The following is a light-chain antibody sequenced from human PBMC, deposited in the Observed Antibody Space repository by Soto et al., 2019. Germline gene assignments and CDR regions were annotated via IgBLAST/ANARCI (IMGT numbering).Light chain of an antibody. J-gene: IGKJ4*01. CDR1: ERVTSGF. Sequence: EVVLTQSPHTLSLFPGETASLLCRATERVTSGFLAWYQRRPGQAPRLLISGSSTRAAGVPDRFTGRGSGTDFTLNSAPLAPEDCDVYYCQQCGSTPLTFGGGTKVESK. CDR3: QQCGSTPLT. CDR2: GSS. V-gene: IGKV3-20*01.